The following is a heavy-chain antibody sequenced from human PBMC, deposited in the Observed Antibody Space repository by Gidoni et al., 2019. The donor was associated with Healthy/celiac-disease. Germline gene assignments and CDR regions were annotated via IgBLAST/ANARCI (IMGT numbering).Heavy chain of an antibody. CDR1: GLTFSSYA. Sequence: EVQLLEFGGGLVQPGGSLRLSCSASGLTFSSYAMLWFRQAPGKGLEWVSAISGSVGSTYYADSVKGRFTISRDNSKNTLYLQMNSLRAEDTAVYYCATNPVSVAYWGQGTLVTVSS. V-gene: IGHV3-23*01. CDR3: ATNPVSVAY. D-gene: IGHD3-10*01. J-gene: IGHJ4*02. CDR2: ISGSVGST.